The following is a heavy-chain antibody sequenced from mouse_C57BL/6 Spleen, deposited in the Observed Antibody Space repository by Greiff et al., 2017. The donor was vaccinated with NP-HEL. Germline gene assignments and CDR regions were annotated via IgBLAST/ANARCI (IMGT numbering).Heavy chain of an antibody. CDR3: ARGYYYGSSRYFDV. D-gene: IGHD1-1*01. CDR2: INPNNGGT. CDR1: GYTFTDYN. J-gene: IGHJ1*03. Sequence: EVQLQQSGPELVKPGASVKIPCKASGYTFTDYNMDWVKQSHGKSLEWIGDINPNNGGTIYNQKFKGKATLTVDKSSSTAYMELRSLTSEDTAVYYGARGYYYGSSRYFDVWGTGTTVTVSS. V-gene: IGHV1-18*01.